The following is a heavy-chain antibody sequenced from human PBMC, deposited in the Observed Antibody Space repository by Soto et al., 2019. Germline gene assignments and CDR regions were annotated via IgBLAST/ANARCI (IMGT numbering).Heavy chain of an antibody. CDR2: IIPILGSA. CDR3: ASRERVDAFDV. Sequence: QVQLLQSGAEVKKPGSSVKVSCKASGGTLSNYAISWVRQAPGQGLEWMGVIIPILGSANYAQKFQDRVTITADESTRTTYSELSSLRSEVAAVYFCASRERVDAFDVWGQGTMVTVSS. J-gene: IGHJ3*01. CDR1: GGTLSNYA. D-gene: IGHD1-26*01. V-gene: IGHV1-69*01.